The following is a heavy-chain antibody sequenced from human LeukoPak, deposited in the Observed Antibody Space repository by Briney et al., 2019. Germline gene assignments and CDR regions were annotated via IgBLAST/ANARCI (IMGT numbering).Heavy chain of an antibody. D-gene: IGHD3-3*01. J-gene: IGHJ6*02. CDR3: AKGDSWSGYSVGMDV. CDR1: GFTFDDYA. V-gene: IGHV3-9*01. CDR2: IAWNAGSI. Sequence: GRFLRLSCAASGFTFDDYAMHWVRQVPGKGLEWVSGIAWNAGSIDYADSVKGRFTITRDNAKNFVYLQMNSLRSEDTALYYCAKGDSWSGYSVGMDVWGQGTTVTVS.